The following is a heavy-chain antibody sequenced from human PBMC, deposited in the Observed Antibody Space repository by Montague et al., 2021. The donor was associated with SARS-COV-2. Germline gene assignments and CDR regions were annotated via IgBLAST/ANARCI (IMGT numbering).Heavy chain of an antibody. Sequence: SLRLSCAASGFTFSSHAMHWVRQAPGRGLEWVAVIWNDGSNKYYADSVKGRFTISRDNSNNTLYLQLNSLTADDTAVYYCARDPPYSSSAFYYYSYYLDVRSKGATVTVSS. D-gene: IGHD3-22*01. V-gene: IGHV3-33*01. CDR3: ARDPPYSSSAFYYYSYYLDV. CDR1: GFTFSSHA. J-gene: IGHJ6*03. CDR2: IWNDGSNK.